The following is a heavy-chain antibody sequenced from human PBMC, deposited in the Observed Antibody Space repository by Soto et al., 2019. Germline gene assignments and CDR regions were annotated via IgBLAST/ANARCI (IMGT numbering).Heavy chain of an antibody. Sequence: QVQLVQSGAEVKKPGSSVKVSCKASGGTFSSYAISWVRQAPGQGLEWMGGIIPIFGTANYAQKFQGRVTIAADESTSTAYSELRSVRSEDTAVYYCASEGGLPPPSDYYYYYGMDVWGQGTTVTVSS. CDR3: ASEGGLPPPSDYYYYYGMDV. CDR2: IIPIFGTA. V-gene: IGHV1-69*12. J-gene: IGHJ6*02. CDR1: GGTFSSYA.